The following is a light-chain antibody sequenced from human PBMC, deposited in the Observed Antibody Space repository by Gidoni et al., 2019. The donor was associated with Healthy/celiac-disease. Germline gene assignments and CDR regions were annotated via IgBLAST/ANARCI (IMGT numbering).Light chain of an antibody. CDR1: QSVLYSSNNKNY. Sequence: DIVMTQSPDPLAVSLGERATMNCKSSQSVLYSSNNKNYLAWYQQKPGQPLKLLMYWASTRESGVPDRFSGSGSGTDFTLTISSLQAEGVAVYYCQQYYSTPYSFGQGTKLEIK. CDR2: WAS. J-gene: IGKJ2*03. V-gene: IGKV4-1*01. CDR3: QQYYSTPYS.